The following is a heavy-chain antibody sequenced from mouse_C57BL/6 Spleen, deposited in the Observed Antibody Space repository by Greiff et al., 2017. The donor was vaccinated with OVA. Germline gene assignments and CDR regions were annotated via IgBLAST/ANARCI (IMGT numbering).Heavy chain of an antibody. CDR2: IHPNSGST. D-gene: IGHD2-4*01. J-gene: IGHJ2*01. CDR1: GYTFTSYW. Sequence: QVQLQQPGAELVKPGASVKLSCKASGYTFTSYWMHWVKQRPGQGLEWIGMIHPNSGSTNYNEKFKSKATLTVDKSSSTAYMQLSSLTSEDSAVYYCAEGFYYDYGGGAYYFDYWGQGTTLTVSS. CDR3: AEGFYYDYGGGAYYFDY. V-gene: IGHV1-64*01.